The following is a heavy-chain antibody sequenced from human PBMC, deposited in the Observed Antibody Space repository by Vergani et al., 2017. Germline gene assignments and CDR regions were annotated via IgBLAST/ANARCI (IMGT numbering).Heavy chain of an antibody. V-gene: IGHV3-23*01. CDR1: GFTFSSHA. D-gene: IGHD5-24*01. CDR2: IKNTGYST. Sequence: DVQLLQSGGDLVQPGGSLSLSCVASGFTFSSHAIRWVRQGHGQGLEWVSSIKNTGYSTHYADSVKGRFTLSRDYSKNTLYLQMNSLRVEDTAVYYCGRGSDNYNWGQGTLVTVSS. CDR3: GRGSDNYN. J-gene: IGHJ4*02.